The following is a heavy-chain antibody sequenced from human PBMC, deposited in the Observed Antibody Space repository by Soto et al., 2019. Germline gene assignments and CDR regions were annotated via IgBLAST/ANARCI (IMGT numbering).Heavy chain of an antibody. CDR1: GLDWGNFR. D-gene: IGHD5-12*01. CDR2: ISNDENIK. Sequence: GSLRLSSVATGLDWGNFRLHWVPQAPGKGLEWLTVISNDENIKQDSARGRFAIARDNSKNTLYLHLTSLRAEDTAIYYCARGLRGVLDYWGQGTLVTVSS. J-gene: IGHJ4*02. CDR3: ARGLRGVLDY. V-gene: IGHV3-33*01.